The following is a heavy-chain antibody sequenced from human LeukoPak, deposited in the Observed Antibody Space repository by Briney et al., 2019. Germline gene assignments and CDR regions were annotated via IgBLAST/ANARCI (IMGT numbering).Heavy chain of an antibody. CDR2: IYYSGST. CDR1: GVSISSYY. J-gene: IGHJ4*02. V-gene: IGHV4-59*01. CDR3: ARGVAVDY. Sequence: SETLSLTCTVSGVSISSYYWSWIRQPPGKGLEWIGYIYYSGSTNYNPSLKSRVTISVDTSKNQFSLKLSSVTAADTAVYYCARGVAVDYWGQGTLVTVSS.